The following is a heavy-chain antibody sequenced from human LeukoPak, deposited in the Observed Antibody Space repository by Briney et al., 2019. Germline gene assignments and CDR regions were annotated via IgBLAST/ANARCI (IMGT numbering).Heavy chain of an antibody. V-gene: IGHV4-4*02. Sequence: SETLSLTCDVSGDSISGSNWWNWVRQPPGKGLEWIGGIYHSGSTNYNPSLKSRVTISVDTSKNQFSLKLSSVTAADTAVYYCASSIATHPGWFDPWGQGTLVTVSS. CDR1: GDSISGSNW. D-gene: IGHD6-6*01. CDR2: IYHSGST. CDR3: ASSIATHPGWFDP. J-gene: IGHJ5*02.